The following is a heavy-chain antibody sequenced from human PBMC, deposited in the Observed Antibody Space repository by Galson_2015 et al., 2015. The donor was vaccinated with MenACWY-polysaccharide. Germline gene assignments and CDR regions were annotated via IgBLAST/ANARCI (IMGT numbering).Heavy chain of an antibody. CDR2: MSPTSGNT. CDR1: GYTFTTIA. Sequence: SVKVSCKGSGYTFTTIAINWVRQAPGQGLEWMAWMSPTSGNTGSAQKFQGRVTMTWNTSISTAYMELSSLRFEDTAVYYCARGGRRGVWYEGDYWGQGTLVTVSS. V-gene: IGHV1-8*01. D-gene: IGHD6-19*01. J-gene: IGHJ4*02. CDR3: ARGGRRGVWYEGDY.